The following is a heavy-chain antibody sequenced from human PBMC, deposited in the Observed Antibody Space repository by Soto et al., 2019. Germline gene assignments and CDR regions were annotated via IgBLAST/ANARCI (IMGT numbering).Heavy chain of an antibody. CDR1: GYTFASYA. CDR3: AIDPTPPDY. V-gene: IGHV1-18*01. CDR2: ISAYNGNT. Sequence: AAVKVSCKASGYTFASYAISWMRQAPGQGLEWMGWISAYNGNTNYAQKLQGRVTMTTDTSTSTAYMELRSLRSDDTAVYYCAIDPTPPDYWGQGTMGTLSS. J-gene: IGHJ4*02.